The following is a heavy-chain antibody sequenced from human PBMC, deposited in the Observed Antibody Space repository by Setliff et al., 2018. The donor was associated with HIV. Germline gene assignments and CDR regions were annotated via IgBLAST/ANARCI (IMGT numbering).Heavy chain of an antibody. CDR2: MNPNSANT. CDR1: GYTFTNYD. V-gene: IGHV1-8*03. J-gene: IGHJ4*02. D-gene: IGHD5-12*01. CDR3: AISLLSARWLLGY. Sequence: ASVKVSCKPSGYTFTNYDINWVRQAAGQGLEWMGWMNPNSANTGYAQKFQGRVTITADESTSTAYMELSSLRSEDTAVYYCAISLLSARWLLGYWGQGTLVTVSS.